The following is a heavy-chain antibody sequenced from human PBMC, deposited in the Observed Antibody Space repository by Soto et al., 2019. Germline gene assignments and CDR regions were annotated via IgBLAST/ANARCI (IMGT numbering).Heavy chain of an antibody. CDR2: IYYSGST. J-gene: IGHJ4*02. V-gene: IGHV4-61*01. CDR3: ARVVGRYSPFDY. D-gene: IGHD5-18*01. CDR1: GGDVTSSRYY. Sequence: SETLSLTCTVSGGDVTSSRYYWSWIRQPPGKGLEWIGYIYYSGSTNYNPSLKSRVTISVDTSKNQFSLKLSSVTAADTAVYYCARVVGRYSPFDYWAQGTLVTVSS.